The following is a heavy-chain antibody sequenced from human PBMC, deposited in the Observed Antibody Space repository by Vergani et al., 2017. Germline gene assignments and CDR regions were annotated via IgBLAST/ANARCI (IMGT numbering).Heavy chain of an antibody. CDR2: IYAGDSDV. J-gene: IGHJ5*02. CDR3: AKTNDFSSLYSSYNWFDP. CDR1: GYIFSNFW. Sequence: EKQLVQSGSETKKPGESLKISCQAFGYIFSNFWIGWVRQRPGRGLGWMGIIYAGDSDVRYSPSFQGQVTMSVDKSLSTAYLQWSSLKASDTATYYCAKTNDFSSLYSSYNWFDPWGQGTQVTVSS. D-gene: IGHD3-3*01. V-gene: IGHV5-51*01.